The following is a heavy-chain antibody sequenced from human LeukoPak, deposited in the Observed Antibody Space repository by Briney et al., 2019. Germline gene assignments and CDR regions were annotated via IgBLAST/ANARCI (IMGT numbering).Heavy chain of an antibody. J-gene: IGHJ4*02. CDR2: IIPIFGTA. V-gene: IGHV1-69*06. CDR1: VGTSSSDA. CDR3: ARHLDIVATTLIDY. D-gene: IGHD5-12*01. Sequence: SVKVSCKASVGTSSSDAISWVRQAPGQGLEWMGRIIPIFGTANYAQKFQGRVTITADKSTSTAYMELSSLRSEDTAVYYCARHLDIVATTLIDYWGQGTLVTVSS.